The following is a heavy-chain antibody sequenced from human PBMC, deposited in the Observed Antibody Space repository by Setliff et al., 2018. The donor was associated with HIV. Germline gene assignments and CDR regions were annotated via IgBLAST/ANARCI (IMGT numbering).Heavy chain of an antibody. CDR2: IYFSGST. CDR1: GGSISSHY. Sequence: SETLSLTCTVSGGSISSHYWNWIRQPPGKGLEWIGSIYFSGSTNYNPSLKSRVTISVDTSKNQLSLKLSSVTAADTAVYYCASSYSSSWSYFDYWGQGTLVTVSS. J-gene: IGHJ4*02. D-gene: IGHD6-13*01. V-gene: IGHV4-59*11. CDR3: ASSYSSSWSYFDY.